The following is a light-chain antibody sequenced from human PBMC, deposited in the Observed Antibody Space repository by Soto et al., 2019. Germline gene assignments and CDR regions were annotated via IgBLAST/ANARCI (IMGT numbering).Light chain of an antibody. CDR1: QSIVTY. J-gene: IGKJ1*01. V-gene: IGKV1-5*03. CDR2: AAS. Sequence: DIQMTQSPSSLSASVGDRVTITCRASQSIVTYLNWYLQKPGKAPKLLIYAASSLESGVPSRFSGSGSGTEFTLTISSLQPDDFATYYCHHYNTYSTFGQGTKVDIK. CDR3: HHYNTYST.